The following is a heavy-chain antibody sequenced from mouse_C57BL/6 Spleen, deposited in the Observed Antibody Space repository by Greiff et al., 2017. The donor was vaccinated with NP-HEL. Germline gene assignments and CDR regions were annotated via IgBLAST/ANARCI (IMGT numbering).Heavy chain of an antibody. CDR3: ARIYYGPTVMDY. J-gene: IGHJ4*01. V-gene: IGHV1-64*01. D-gene: IGHD2-1*01. CDR2: IHPNSGST. Sequence: QVQLQQPGAELVKPGASVKLSCKASGYTFTSYWMHWVKQRPGQGLEWIGMIHPNSGSTNYNEQFKSKATLTVDKSSSTAYMQLSILTSEDSAVDYCARIYYGPTVMDYWGQGTSVTVSS. CDR1: GYTFTSYW.